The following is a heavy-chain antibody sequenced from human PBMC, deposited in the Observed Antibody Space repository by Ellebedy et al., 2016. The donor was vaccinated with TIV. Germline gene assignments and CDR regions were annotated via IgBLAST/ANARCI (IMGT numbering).Heavy chain of an antibody. CDR3: ATAFRSTATYYFDY. D-gene: IGHD2-15*01. CDR1: GYTLTDLS. Sequence: ASVKVSXXVSGYTLTDLSMHWVRQAPGKGLEWMGGFDPEDGETIYAQKFQGRVTMTEDTSTDTAYMELSSLRSEDTAVYYCATAFRSTATYYFDYWGQGTLVTVSS. V-gene: IGHV1-24*01. J-gene: IGHJ4*02. CDR2: FDPEDGET.